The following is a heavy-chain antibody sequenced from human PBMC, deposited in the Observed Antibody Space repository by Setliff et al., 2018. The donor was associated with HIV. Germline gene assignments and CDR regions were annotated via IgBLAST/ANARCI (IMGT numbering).Heavy chain of an antibody. CDR1: GGSITTTNW. V-gene: IGHV4-4*02. J-gene: IGHJ5*02. D-gene: IGHD3-22*01. CDR2: IYHSGNS. CDR3: ARAFDSSAPWIDL. Sequence: PSETLSLTCAVSGGSITTTNWWTWIRQPPGKGLEWIGDIYHSGNSNYNPSLKTRVTISVDKSKNQFSLKLTSVTAADTAVYYCARAFDSSAPWIDLWAQGTLVTVSS.